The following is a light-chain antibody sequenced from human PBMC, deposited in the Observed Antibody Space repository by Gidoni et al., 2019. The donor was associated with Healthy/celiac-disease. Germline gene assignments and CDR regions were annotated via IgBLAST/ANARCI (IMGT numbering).Light chain of an antibody. V-gene: IGLV2-14*01. CDR2: DVS. J-gene: IGLJ1*01. CDR3: SSYTSSSLYV. CDR1: SSDVGGYNY. Sequence: QSALTQPASVSGSPGQSITISCTGTSSDVGGYNYVSWYQQHPGKAPKLMIHDVSNRPSGVSNRFSGSKSGNTASLTISGLQAEDEADYYCSSYTSSSLYVFGTGTKVTVX.